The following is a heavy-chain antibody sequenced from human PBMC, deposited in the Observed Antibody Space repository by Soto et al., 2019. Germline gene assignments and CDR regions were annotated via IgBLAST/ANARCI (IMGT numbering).Heavy chain of an antibody. J-gene: IGHJ4*02. D-gene: IGHD6-13*01. V-gene: IGHV4-34*01. CDR3: AGGYSSSWKGFYFDY. CDR1: GGSFSGYY. Sequence: QVQLQQWGAGLLKPSETLSLTCAVYGGSFSGYYWSWIRQPPGKGLEWIGEINHSGSTNYNPSLKSRVTISLYTSKNQFALGVSSGTAADTAVYYCAGGYSSSWKGFYFDYWGQGTLVTVSS. CDR2: INHSGST.